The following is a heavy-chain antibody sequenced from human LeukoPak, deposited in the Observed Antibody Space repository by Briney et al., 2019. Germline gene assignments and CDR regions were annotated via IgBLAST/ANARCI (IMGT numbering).Heavy chain of an antibody. CDR2: IYYSGST. V-gene: IGHV4-59*01. J-gene: IGHJ6*03. CDR3: ARGGYCSSTSCRNLDYYYYYMDV. CDR1: GGSISSYY. D-gene: IGHD2-2*01. Sequence: LETLSLTCTVSGGSISSYYWSWIRQPPGKGLEWIGYIYYSGSTNYNPSLKSRVTISVDTSKNQFSLKLSSVTAADTAVYYCARGGYCSSTSCRNLDYYYYYMDVWGKGTTVTISS.